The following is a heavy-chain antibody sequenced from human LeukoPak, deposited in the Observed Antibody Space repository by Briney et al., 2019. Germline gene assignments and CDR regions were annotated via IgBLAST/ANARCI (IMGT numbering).Heavy chain of an antibody. D-gene: IGHD5-18*01. J-gene: IGHJ5*02. CDR2: IYYSGST. V-gene: IGHV4-59*08. CDR3: SRHSGVKLWNPNWFDP. CDR1: GGSISSYY. Sequence: SETLSLTCTVSGGSISSYYWSWIRQPPGKGLEWIGFIYYSGSTNYNPSLKSRVTISVDTSKNQFSLKLSSVTAPETAVYDFSRHSGVKLWNPNWFDPWGQGTLVTVSS.